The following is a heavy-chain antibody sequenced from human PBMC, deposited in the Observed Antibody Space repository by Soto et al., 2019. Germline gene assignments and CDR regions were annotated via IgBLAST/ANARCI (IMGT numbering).Heavy chain of an antibody. CDR1: GYTFTTYG. J-gene: IGHJ4*02. V-gene: IGHV1-18*04. D-gene: IGHD1-26*01. CDR3: ARDGSGSYSGVWYFDY. Sequence: HVQLVQSGAEVKKPGASVKVSCKASGYTFTTYGISWVRQAPGQGREWMGWISTYNDITTYAQKLQGRVIMTTDRSTSTDYMELRSLRSDVTAVYYCARDGSGSYSGVWYFDYWGQGTLVTVSS. CDR2: ISTYNDIT.